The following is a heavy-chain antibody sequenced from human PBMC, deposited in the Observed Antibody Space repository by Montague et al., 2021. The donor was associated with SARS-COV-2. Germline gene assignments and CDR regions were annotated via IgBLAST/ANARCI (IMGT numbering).Heavy chain of an antibody. D-gene: IGHD3-16*02. CDR3: ARDNYDYVWGSYRYIY. V-gene: IGHV3-30*04. Sequence: SLRLSCAASGFTFSRYAMHWVRQAPGKGLEWVAVISYDVSNQYYSDSVXGRFTISRDNSKNTLYLQMNSLRAEDTAVYYCARDNYDYVWGSYRYIYWGQGTLVTVSS. CDR1: GFTFSRYA. J-gene: IGHJ4*02. CDR2: ISYDVSNQ.